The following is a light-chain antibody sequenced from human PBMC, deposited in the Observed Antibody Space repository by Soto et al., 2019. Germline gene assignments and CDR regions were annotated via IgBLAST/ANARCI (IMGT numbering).Light chain of an antibody. V-gene: IGKV3-20*01. CDR2: GAS. CDR3: QQYVTYPWT. CDR1: QRVISSY. J-gene: IGKJ1*01. Sequence: IVLTQSPGTLSLSPGEIATLSFSASQRVISSYLAWFQQRPGRAPRLLIYGASKRATDIPDRFTGSGSGTDFALTISRLEPEDFAVYYCQQYVTYPWTFGQGSKVDIK.